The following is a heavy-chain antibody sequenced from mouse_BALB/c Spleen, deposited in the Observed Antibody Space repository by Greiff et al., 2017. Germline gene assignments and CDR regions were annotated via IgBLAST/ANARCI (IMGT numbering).Heavy chain of an antibody. CDR3: ARSGYYAWFAY. CDR1: GYSFTGYN. CDR2: IDPYNGGT. Sequence: EVHLVESGPELGKPGASVKISCKASGYSFTGYNMYWVKQSHRKSLEWIGYIDPYNGGTSYNQKSKGKATLTVDKSSSTAYMHLNSLTSEDSAIYYCARSGYYAWFAYWGQGTLVTVSA. J-gene: IGHJ3*01. D-gene: IGHD2-3*01. V-gene: IGHV1S135*01.